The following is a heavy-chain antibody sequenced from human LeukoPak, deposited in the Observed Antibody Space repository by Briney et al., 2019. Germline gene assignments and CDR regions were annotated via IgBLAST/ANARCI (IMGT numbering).Heavy chain of an antibody. V-gene: IGHV1-2*02. J-gene: IGHJ4*02. CDR2: INPNSGGT. Sequence: ASVNVSCKASGGTFSSYAISWVRQAPGQGLEWMGWINPNSGGTNYAQKFQGRVTMTRDTSISTAYMELSSLRSEDTAVYYCARSASWGGNDYGDWGQGTLVTVSS. D-gene: IGHD4-17*01. CDR3: ARSASWGGNDYGD. CDR1: GGTFSSYA.